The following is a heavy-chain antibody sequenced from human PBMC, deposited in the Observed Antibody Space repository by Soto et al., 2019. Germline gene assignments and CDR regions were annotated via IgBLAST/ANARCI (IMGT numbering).Heavy chain of an antibody. D-gene: IGHD6-19*01. CDR2: IYYSGST. CDR3: ARVIAVAGSDFDI. Sequence: SSETLSLTCTVSGASISSYYWSWIRQPPGKGLEWIGSIYYSGSTNYNPSLKSRVTISVDTSKNQFSLKLSSVTAADTAVYYCARVIAVAGSDFDIWGQGTMVTVS. J-gene: IGHJ3*02. CDR1: GASISSYY. V-gene: IGHV4-59*01.